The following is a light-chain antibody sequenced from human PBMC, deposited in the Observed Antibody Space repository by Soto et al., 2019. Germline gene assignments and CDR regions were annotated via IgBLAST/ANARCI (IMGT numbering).Light chain of an antibody. CDR1: SSNIGNNY. V-gene: IGLV1-51*01. J-gene: IGLJ2*01. CDR2: DND. CDR3: ATWDSSLSAGV. Sequence: QSVLTQPPSVSAAPGQKVTISCSGSSSNIGNNYVSWYQQLPGTAPKLLIYDNDKRPSGIPDRFSSSKSGTSATLGVTGLQTGDEADYYCATWDSSLSAGVFGGWTKLTVL.